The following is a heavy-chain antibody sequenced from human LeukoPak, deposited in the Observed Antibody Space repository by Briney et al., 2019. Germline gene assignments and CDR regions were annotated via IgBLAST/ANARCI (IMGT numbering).Heavy chain of an antibody. D-gene: IGHD2-2*01. J-gene: IGHJ6*03. CDR3: ARAMSSGGLYYVDV. CDR2: IYTSGST. CDR1: GGSMTSYY. Sequence: SETLSLTCTVSGGSMTSYYWSWIRQSPGKVPEWIGYIYTSGSTDYNPSLKSSVTMSVDTSKNQFSLKLSSVTAADTAVYYCARAMSSGGLYYVDVWGKGTTVTVSS. V-gene: IGHV4-4*09.